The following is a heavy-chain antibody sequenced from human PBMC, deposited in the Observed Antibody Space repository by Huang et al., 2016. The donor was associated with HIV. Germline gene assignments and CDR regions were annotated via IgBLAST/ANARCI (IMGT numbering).Heavy chain of an antibody. CDR2: IIPSVGTT. Sequence: QVQLVQSGAEVKKPGSSVKVSCKVSGGTFNNAISWVRQAPGQGLEGMGGIIPSVGTTNYARKFQGRVTITADESTSIAYMELSSLRSEDTAVYYCARGAPDLDSHLDHWGQGTLVTVSS. D-gene: IGHD3-3*01. V-gene: IGHV1-69*13. J-gene: IGHJ4*02. CDR1: GGTFNNA. CDR3: ARGAPDLDSHLDH.